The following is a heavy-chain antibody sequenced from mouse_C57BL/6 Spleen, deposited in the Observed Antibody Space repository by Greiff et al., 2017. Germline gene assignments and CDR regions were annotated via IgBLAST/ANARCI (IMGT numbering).Heavy chain of an antibody. CDR2: INPNNGGT. V-gene: IGHV1-26*01. CDR3: ARWSAYGYDPFDY. D-gene: IGHD2-2*01. J-gene: IGHJ2*01. Sequence: EVQLQQSGPELVKPGASVKISCKASGYTFTDYYMNWVKQSHGKSLEWIGDINPNNGGTSYNQKFKGNATLTVDTSSSTAYMELRSLTSEDSAVYYGARWSAYGYDPFDYWGQGTTLTVSS. CDR1: GYTFTDYY.